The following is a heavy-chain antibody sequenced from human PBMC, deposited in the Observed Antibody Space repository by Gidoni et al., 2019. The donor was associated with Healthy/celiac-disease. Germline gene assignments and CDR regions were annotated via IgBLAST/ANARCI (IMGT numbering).Heavy chain of an antibody. V-gene: IGHV1-46*01. CDR1: GYTFTSYY. J-gene: IGHJ4*02. Sequence: QVQLVQSVAEVEKPGASVQVSCKASGYTFTSYYMHWVRQAPGQGLEWMGIVNPSGGSTSYAQKFQGRVTMTRDTSTSTVYMELSSLRSEDTAVYYCARDARTPQGDDGFDYWGQGTLVTVSS. CDR3: ARDARTPQGDDGFDY. CDR2: VNPSGGST. D-gene: IGHD1-1*01.